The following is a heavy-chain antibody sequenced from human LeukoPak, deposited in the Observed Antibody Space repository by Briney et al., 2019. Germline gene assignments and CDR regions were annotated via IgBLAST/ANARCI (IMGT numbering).Heavy chain of an antibody. J-gene: IGHJ4*02. CDR2: INHSGST. Sequence: SETLSLTCAVYGGSLSGYYWSWIRQPPGKGLEWIGEINHSGSTNYNPSLKSRVTISVDTSKNQFSLKLSSVTAADTAVYYCARGRRGIVVVPAAIGYFDYWGQGTLVTVSS. V-gene: IGHV4-34*01. D-gene: IGHD2-2*01. CDR1: GGSLSGYY. CDR3: ARGRRGIVVVPAAIGYFDY.